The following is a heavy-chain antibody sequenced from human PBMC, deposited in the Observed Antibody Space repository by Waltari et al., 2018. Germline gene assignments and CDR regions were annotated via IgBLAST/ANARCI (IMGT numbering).Heavy chain of an antibody. CDR2: IKSKVDSSTT. CDR1: GFTLGHPW. Sequence: EVQLVESGGGLVKPGGSLRLSCAASGFTLGHPWITWVRQAPGKGLEWVGRIKSKVDSSTTDYAAPVEGRFTISRDESKNTLFLQMNSLKTEDTATYYCTREEGAITLGAFDIWGQGTMVTVSS. CDR3: TREEGAITLGAFDI. D-gene: IGHD1-26*01. V-gene: IGHV3-15*01. J-gene: IGHJ3*02.